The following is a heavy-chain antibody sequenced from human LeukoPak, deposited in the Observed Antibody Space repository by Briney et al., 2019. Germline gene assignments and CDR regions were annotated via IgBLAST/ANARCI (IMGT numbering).Heavy chain of an antibody. J-gene: IGHJ4*02. V-gene: IGHV3-30*02. CDR3: ARDRNTDFWSGYYTNYFDY. D-gene: IGHD3-3*01. CDR2: IRVDGIDK. CDR1: GFSFHKYG. Sequence: GGSLRLSCAASGFSFHKYGMHWVRQAPGKGLEWVAYIRVDGIDKYYPDSVKGRFTISRDNAKNSLYLQMNSLRAEDTAVYYCARDRNTDFWSGYYTNYFDYWGQGTLVTVSS.